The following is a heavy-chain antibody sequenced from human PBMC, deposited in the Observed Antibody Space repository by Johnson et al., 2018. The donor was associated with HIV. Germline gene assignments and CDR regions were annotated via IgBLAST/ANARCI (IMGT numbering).Heavy chain of an antibody. Sequence: QVQLVESGGGVVQPGRSLRLSCAASGFTFSTYGMHWVRQAPGKGLEWVAVITYDGSNQYYGDSVKGRFTISRDNSKNTLYLQMNSLRAEDTAVYYCAREVDGFDIWGQGTMVTVSS. CDR3: AREVDGFDI. J-gene: IGHJ3*02. CDR1: GFTFSTYG. CDR2: ITYDGSNQ. V-gene: IGHV3-30*03.